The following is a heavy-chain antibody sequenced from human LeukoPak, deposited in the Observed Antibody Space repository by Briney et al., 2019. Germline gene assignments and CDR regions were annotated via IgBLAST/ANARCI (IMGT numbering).Heavy chain of an antibody. J-gene: IGHJ4*02. CDR2: IKSKTDGGTT. D-gene: IGHD6-13*01. Sequence: PGGSLRLSCAASGFTFSNAWMSWVRQAPGKGLEWVGRIKSKTDGGTTDYAAPVKGRFTISRDDSKNTLYLQMNSLKTEDTAVYYCTTDYGGYSSSWYTDYWGQGTLVTVSS. CDR1: GFTFSNAW. CDR3: TTDYGGYSSSWYTDY. V-gene: IGHV3-15*01.